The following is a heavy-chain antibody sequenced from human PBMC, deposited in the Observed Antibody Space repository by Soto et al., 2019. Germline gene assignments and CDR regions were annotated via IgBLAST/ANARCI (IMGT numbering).Heavy chain of an antibody. CDR3: VRTSSFAAAV. CDR2: IKQDGSDK. D-gene: IGHD6-13*01. CDR1: GFTFSSSW. J-gene: IGHJ3*01. V-gene: IGHV3-7*01. Sequence: EVQLVESGGGLVQPGGSLRLSCVASGFTFSSSWMSWVRQAPGKGLEWVANIKQDGSDKYYVDSVEGRFTISRDNAKNSLYRQMNSLRAEDKAVYYGVRTSSFAAAVWGQGTMVIVSS.